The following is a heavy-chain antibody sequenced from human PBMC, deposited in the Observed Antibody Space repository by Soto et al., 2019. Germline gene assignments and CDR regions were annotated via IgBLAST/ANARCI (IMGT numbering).Heavy chain of an antibody. Sequence: PGESLKISCKGSGYSFTSYWIGWVRQMPGKGLEWMGIIYPGDSDTRYSPSFQGQVTISADKSISTAYLQWSSLKASDTAMYYCARRYCSSTSCYYMAVWGKGTTVTVSS. CDR3: ARRYCSSTSCYYMAV. V-gene: IGHV5-51*03. D-gene: IGHD2-2*01. CDR2: IYPGDSDT. J-gene: IGHJ6*03. CDR1: GYSFTSYW.